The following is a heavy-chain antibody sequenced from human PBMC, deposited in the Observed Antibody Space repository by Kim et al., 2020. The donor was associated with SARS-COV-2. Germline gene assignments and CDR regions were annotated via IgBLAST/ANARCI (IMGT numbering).Heavy chain of an antibody. J-gene: IGHJ4*02. CDR3: AATDAGPIELGPGGYYLDY. Sequence: SETLSLTCTVSGGSISSGGYYWSWIRQHPGKGLEWIGYIYYSGSTYYNPSLKSRVTISVDTSKNQFSLKLSSVTAADTAVYYCAATDAGPIELGPGGYYLDYWGQGTLVTVSS. V-gene: IGHV4-31*03. CDR2: IYYSGST. D-gene: IGHD2-8*02. CDR1: GGSISSGGYY.